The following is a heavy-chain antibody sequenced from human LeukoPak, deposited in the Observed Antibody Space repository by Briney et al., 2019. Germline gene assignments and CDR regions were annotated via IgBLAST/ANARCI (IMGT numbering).Heavy chain of an antibody. V-gene: IGHV3-9*01. Sequence: GGSLRLSCAASGFTFDDYAMHWVRQAPGKGLEWVSGISWNSGSIGYADSVKGRFTISRDNAKNSLYLQMNSLRAEDTALYYCAKADGFGESERYYFDYWGQGTLVTVSS. CDR3: AKADGFGESERYYFDY. CDR2: ISWNSGSI. D-gene: IGHD3-10*01. J-gene: IGHJ4*02. CDR1: GFTFDDYA.